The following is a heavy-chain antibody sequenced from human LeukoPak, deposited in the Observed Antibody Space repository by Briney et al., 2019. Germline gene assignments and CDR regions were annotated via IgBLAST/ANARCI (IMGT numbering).Heavy chain of an antibody. Sequence: SGTLSLTCTVSGGPISSYYWSWIRQPPGKGLEWIGYIYYSGSTNYNPSLKSRVTISVDTSKNQFSLKLSSVTAADTAVYYCARLNQYQLLDYWGQGTLVTVSS. CDR3: ARLNQYQLLDY. J-gene: IGHJ4*02. CDR2: IYYSGST. V-gene: IGHV4-59*08. CDR1: GGPISSYY. D-gene: IGHD2-2*01.